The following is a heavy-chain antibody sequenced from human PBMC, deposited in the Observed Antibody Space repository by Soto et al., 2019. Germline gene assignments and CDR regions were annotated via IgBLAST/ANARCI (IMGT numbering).Heavy chain of an antibody. Sequence: SETLSLTCTVSGGSISSYYLSWIRQPPGKGLEWIGYIYYSGSTNYNPSLKSRVTISVDTSKNQFSLKLSSVTAADTAVYYCARLNFRGYCSGGSCPNWFDPWGQGTLVTVSS. J-gene: IGHJ5*02. V-gene: IGHV4-59*08. D-gene: IGHD2-15*01. CDR2: IYYSGST. CDR1: GGSISSYY. CDR3: ARLNFRGYCSGGSCPNWFDP.